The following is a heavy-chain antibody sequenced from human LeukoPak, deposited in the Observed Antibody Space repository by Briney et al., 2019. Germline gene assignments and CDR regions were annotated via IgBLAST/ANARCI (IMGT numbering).Heavy chain of an antibody. CDR1: GFTFTSSA. V-gene: IGHV1-58*01. D-gene: IGHD3-10*01. Sequence: SVKVSCKASGFTFTSSAVQWVRQARGQRLEWIGWIVVGSGNTNYAQKFQERVTIIRDMSTSTAYMGLSSLRSEDTAVYYCAVTGSLWFGEPHVDYWGQGTLVTVSS. CDR3: AVTGSLWFGEPHVDY. CDR2: IVVGSGNT. J-gene: IGHJ4*02.